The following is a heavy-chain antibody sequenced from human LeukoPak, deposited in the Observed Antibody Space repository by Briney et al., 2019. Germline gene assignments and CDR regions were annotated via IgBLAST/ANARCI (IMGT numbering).Heavy chain of an antibody. D-gene: IGHD1-26*01. Sequence: PGRSLRLSCAASGFTFDDYAMHWVRQAPGKGLEWVSGISWNSGSIGYADSVKGRFTISRDSAKNSLYLQMNSLRAEDTALYYCAKDKYSGSYYVFDYWGQGTLVTVSS. CDR1: GFTFDDYA. V-gene: IGHV3-9*01. CDR3: AKDKYSGSYYVFDY. CDR2: ISWNSGSI. J-gene: IGHJ4*02.